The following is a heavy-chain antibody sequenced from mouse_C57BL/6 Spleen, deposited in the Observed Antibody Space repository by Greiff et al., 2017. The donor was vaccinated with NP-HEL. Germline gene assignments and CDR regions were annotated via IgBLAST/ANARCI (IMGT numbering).Heavy chain of an antibody. V-gene: IGHV1-53*01. CDR2: INPSNGGT. CDR1: GYTFTSYW. J-gene: IGHJ2*01. CDR3: ARVDYYGSNYYFDY. D-gene: IGHD1-1*01. Sequence: QVQLKQPGTELVKPGASVKLSCKASGYTFTSYWMHWVKQRPGQGLEWIGNINPSNGGTNYNEKFKSKATLTVDKSSSTAYMQLSSLTSEDSAVYYCARVDYYGSNYYFDYWGQGTTLTVSS.